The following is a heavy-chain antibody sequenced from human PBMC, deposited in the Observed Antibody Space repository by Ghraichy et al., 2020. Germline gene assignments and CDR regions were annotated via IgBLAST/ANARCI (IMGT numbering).Heavy chain of an antibody. V-gene: IGHV3-30*18. D-gene: IGHD3-22*01. CDR2: ISYDGSTK. J-gene: IGHJ4*02. Sequence: GGSLRLSCGASGFTFSNYAMHWVRQAPGKGLEWVAVISYDGSTKYYPDSVKGRFTISRDNSKNTLYVQMNSLGVEDTAVYYCAKDYSDTSGIYWGSLGNLGYFDHWGQGTLVTVSS. CDR3: AKDYSDTSGIYWGSLGNLGYFDH. CDR1: GFTFSNYA.